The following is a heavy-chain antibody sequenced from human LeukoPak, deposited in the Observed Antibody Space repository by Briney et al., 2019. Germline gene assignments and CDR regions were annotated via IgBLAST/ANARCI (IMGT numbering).Heavy chain of an antibody. Sequence: PGGSLRLSCAASGFTFSSYAVSWVRQAPGKGLEWVSAISGSGGSTYYADSVKGRFTISRDNSKNTLYLQMNSLRAEDTAVYYCAKDMLKWLLWGAFDIWGQGTMVTVSS. CDR2: ISGSGGST. D-gene: IGHD3-3*01. V-gene: IGHV3-23*01. CDR1: GFTFSSYA. J-gene: IGHJ3*02. CDR3: AKDMLKWLLWGAFDI.